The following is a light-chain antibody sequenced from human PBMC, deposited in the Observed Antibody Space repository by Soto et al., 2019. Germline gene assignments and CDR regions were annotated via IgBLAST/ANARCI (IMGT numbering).Light chain of an antibody. CDR3: FQARQTPRT. CDR2: LGS. Sequence: DIVMTQSPLSLPVTPGEPASISCTSSESLLHSNGANYLDWYLQKPGQSPQLLIYLGSYRASGVPDRFSGGGSGTDFTLEISRVEADDVGVYYCFQARQTPRTFGQGTKVEIK. J-gene: IGKJ1*01. V-gene: IGKV2-28*01. CDR1: ESLLHSNGANY.